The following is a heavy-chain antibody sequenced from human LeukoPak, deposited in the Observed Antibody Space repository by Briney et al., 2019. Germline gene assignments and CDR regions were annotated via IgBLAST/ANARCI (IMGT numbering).Heavy chain of an antibody. CDR1: GVSISSSYSY. Sequence: SETLSLTCTVSGVSISSSYSYWGWIRQPPGMGLEWIGSIYYTGNTYYNASLKSQVSISIDTSKNQFSLKLTSVTAADTAVYYCATQNKGILRYSPFDLWGQGTLVIVSS. J-gene: IGHJ4*02. CDR2: IYYTGNT. CDR3: ATQNKGILRYSPFDL. D-gene: IGHD3-9*01. V-gene: IGHV4-39*01.